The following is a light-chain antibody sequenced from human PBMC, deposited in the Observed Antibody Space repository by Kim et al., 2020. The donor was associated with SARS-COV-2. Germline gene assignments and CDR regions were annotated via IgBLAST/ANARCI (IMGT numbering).Light chain of an antibody. CDR3: QQYKSWPPLT. J-gene: IGKJ4*01. CDR1: QSVSSH. Sequence: PGQRATLYCKASQSVSSHVAWYQQKPGQAPRLVVFGASTRATGIPDRFSGSGSGTDYTLTITSLQPEDFATYYCQQYKSWPPLTFGGGTKVDIK. V-gene: IGKV3-15*01. CDR2: GAS.